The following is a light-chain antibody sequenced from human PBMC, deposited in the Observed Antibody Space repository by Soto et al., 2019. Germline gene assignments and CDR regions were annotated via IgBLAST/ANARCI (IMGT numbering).Light chain of an antibody. Sequence: EIVLTQSPGTLSLSPGERATLSCRASQSVSSSYLAWYQQKPGQAPRLLIYGASSRATGIPDWFSGSGSGTDFTLTSSRLEPEDFEVYYCQQYGSSPWTFGQGTKVEIK. CDR3: QQYGSSPWT. V-gene: IGKV3-20*01. J-gene: IGKJ1*01. CDR1: QSVSSSY. CDR2: GAS.